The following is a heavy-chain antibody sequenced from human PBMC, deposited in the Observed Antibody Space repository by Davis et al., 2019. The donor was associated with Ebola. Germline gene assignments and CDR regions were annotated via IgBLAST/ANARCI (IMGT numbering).Heavy chain of an antibody. CDR3: ATGGVDDFWIVSWFDP. V-gene: IGHV4-59*01. D-gene: IGHD3-3*01. CDR2: IDYSGDV. J-gene: IGHJ5*02. Sequence: SETLSLTCSVSNVPISTFYWSWIRQTPGKGLEWIAYIDYSGDVYSSPSLANRVSMSADTSKNQVSLKLRSVTAADTATYYCATGGVDDFWIVSWFDPWGQGIPVIVSS. CDR1: NVPISTFY.